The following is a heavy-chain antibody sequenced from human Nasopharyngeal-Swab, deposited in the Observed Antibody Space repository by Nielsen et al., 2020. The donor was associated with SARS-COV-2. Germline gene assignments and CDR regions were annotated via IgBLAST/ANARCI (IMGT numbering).Heavy chain of an antibody. D-gene: IGHD2-8*01. J-gene: IGHJ3*02. CDR3: ARGYCTNGVCYRDAFDI. Sequence: GESLKISCAASGFTFSSYGMHWVRQAPGKGLEWVSVIYSGGSTYYADSVKGRFTISRDNSKNTLYLQMNSLRAEDTAVYYCARGYCTNGVCYRDAFDIWGQGTMVTVSS. CDR2: IYSGGST. CDR1: GFTFSSYG. V-gene: IGHV3-NL1*01.